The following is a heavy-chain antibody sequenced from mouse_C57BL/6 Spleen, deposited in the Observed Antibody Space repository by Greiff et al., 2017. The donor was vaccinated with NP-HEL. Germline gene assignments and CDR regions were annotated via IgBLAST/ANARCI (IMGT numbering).Heavy chain of an antibody. CDR1: GYTFTSYW. D-gene: IGHD2-5*01. J-gene: IGHJ2*01. CDR3: ARRYYSNYGYFDY. V-gene: IGHV1-61*01. CDR2: IYPSDSET. Sequence: VQLQQPGAELVRPGSSVKLSCKASGYTFTSYWMDWVKQRPGQGLEWIGNIYPSDSETHYNQKFKDKATLTVDKSSSTAYMQLSSLTSEDSAVYYCARRYYSNYGYFDYWGQGTTLTVSS.